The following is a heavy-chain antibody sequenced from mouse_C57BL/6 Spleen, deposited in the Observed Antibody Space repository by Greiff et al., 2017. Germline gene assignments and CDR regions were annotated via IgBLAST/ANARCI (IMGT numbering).Heavy chain of an antibody. D-gene: IGHD2-10*01. J-gene: IGHJ4*01. CDR3: TRVPYSTPWYAMDY. CDR2: ISSGGDYI. V-gene: IGHV5-9-1*02. Sequence: EVQLVESGAGLVKPGGSLKLSCAASGFTFSSYAMSWVRQTPEKRLEWVAYISSGGDYIYYADTVKGRFTISRDNARNTLYLQMSSLNSEDTAMYYCTRVPYSTPWYAMDYWGQGTSVTVSS. CDR1: GFTFSSYA.